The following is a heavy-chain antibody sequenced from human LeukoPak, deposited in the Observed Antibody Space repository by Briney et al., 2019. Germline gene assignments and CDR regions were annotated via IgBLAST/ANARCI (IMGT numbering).Heavy chain of an antibody. CDR1: GGSFSGYY. Sequence: KPSETLSLTCAVSGGSFSGYYWSWIRQPPGKGLGRIREINPSRSTNYNPSLKSRVPISVDTSKNQFPLQLSSVTAADTPVYYCARALRYYDILTGYSSLFAHWGQGTLGRVS. J-gene: IGHJ4*02. CDR3: ARALRYYDILTGYSSLFAH. D-gene: IGHD3-9*01. CDR2: INPSRST. V-gene: IGHV4-34*01.